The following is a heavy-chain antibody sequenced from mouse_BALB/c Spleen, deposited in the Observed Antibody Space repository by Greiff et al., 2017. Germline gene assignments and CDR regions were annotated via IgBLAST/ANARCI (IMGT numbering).Heavy chain of an antibody. CDR3: ARWRYDGYYFDY. CDR1: GFTFSSYT. V-gene: IGHV5-9*03. Sequence: EVQLVESGGGLVKPGGSLKLSCAASGFTFSSYTMSWVRQTPEKRLEWVATISSGGGNTYYPDSVKGRFTISRDNAKNNLYLQMSSLRSEDTALYYCARWRYDGYYFDYWGQGTTLTVSS. J-gene: IGHJ2*01. D-gene: IGHD2-3*01. CDR2: ISSGGGNT.